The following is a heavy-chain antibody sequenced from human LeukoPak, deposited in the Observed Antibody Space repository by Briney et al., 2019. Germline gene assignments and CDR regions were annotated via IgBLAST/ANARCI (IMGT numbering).Heavy chain of an antibody. D-gene: IGHD5-18*01. CDR3: ARDIGVDTAMVTSWAFDI. V-gene: IGHV4-31*03. CDR2: IYYSGST. Sequence: SETLSLTCTVSGGSISSGGYYWSWIRQHPGKGLEWIGYIYYSGSTYYNPSLKSRVTISVDTSKNQFSLKLSSVTAADTAVYYCARDIGVDTAMVTSWAFDIWGQGTMVTASS. CDR1: GGSISSGGYY. J-gene: IGHJ3*02.